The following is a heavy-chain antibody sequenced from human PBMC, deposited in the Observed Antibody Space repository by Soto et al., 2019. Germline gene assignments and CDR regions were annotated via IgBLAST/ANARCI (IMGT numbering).Heavy chain of an antibody. CDR1: GGSISSSSYY. CDR2: IYYSGSI. Sequence: SETLSLTCSVSGGSISSSSYYWGWIRQPPGKGLEWIGSIYYSGSIYYNPSLKSRVTISVDTSKNQFSLKLSSVTAAETAVYYCARQSSGWYNLFDPWGQGTLVTVSS. D-gene: IGHD6-19*01. V-gene: IGHV4-39*01. CDR3: ARQSSGWYNLFDP. J-gene: IGHJ5*02.